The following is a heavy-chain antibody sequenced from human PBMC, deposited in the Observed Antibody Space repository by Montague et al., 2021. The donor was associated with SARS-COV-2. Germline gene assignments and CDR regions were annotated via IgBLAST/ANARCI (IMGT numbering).Heavy chain of an antibody. J-gene: IGHJ4*02. CDR2: INDSGTT. V-gene: IGHV4-34*01. CDR1: GGSFSCYW. Sequence: SETLSLTCAVYGGSFSCYWWTWIRQSPGKGLEWIGGINDSGTTKYNPSLKSRVTISVDTSKSQFSLDLTSVTVADTAVYYCAGGAPGYWGQGTLVTVSS. CDR3: AGGAPGY.